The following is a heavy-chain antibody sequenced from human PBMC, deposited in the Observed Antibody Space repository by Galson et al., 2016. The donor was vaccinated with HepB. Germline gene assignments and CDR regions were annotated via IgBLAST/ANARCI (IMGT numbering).Heavy chain of an antibody. V-gene: IGHV3-7*01. CDR3: ARDRAWNYYFDS. D-gene: IGHD1-7*01. CDR2: IKQDGSEK. CDR1: GFTFTFSW. J-gene: IGHJ4*02. Sequence: SLRLSCAASGFTFTFSWMSWVRQAPGKGLEWVANIKQDGSEKYYVASVKGRFTISRDNAKNSLYLQLDSMRAEDTAVYYCARDRAWNYYFDSWGQGTLVTVSS.